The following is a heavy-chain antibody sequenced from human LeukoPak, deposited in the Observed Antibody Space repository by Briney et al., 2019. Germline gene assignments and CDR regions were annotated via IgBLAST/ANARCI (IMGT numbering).Heavy chain of an antibody. CDR2: IYYSGGT. J-gene: IGHJ5*02. D-gene: IGHD4-11*01. Sequence: KTSETLSLTCTVSGGSISSTSYYWGWIRQPPGKGLEWIGGIYYSGGTYYNPSLKSRVTISVDTSKNQFSLKLSSVTAADTAVYYCARGGTYMFDPWGQGTLVTVSS. V-gene: IGHV4-39*07. CDR3: ARGGTYMFDP. CDR1: GGSISSTSYY.